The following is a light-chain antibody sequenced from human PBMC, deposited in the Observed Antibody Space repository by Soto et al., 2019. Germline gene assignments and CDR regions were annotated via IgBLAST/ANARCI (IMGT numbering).Light chain of an antibody. Sequence: EIGMTQSPATLSVSAGERATLSCRVSQSVKTNLAWYQQKPGRAPRLRIYGALTTATGLSAGFSGSGSWPEFTLTISGLQSEDSALYFCQQYNHWPPITSGPGTRLEIK. V-gene: IGKV3-15*01. CDR3: QQYNHWPPIT. CDR2: GAL. CDR1: QSVKTN. J-gene: IGKJ5*01.